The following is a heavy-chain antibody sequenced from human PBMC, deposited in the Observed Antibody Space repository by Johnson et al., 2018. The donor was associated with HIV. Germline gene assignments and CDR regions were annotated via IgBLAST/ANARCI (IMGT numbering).Heavy chain of an antibody. J-gene: IGHJ3*02. CDR1: GFTFSNYA. D-gene: IGHD1-26*01. CDR3: AARGWELQPDAFDI. Sequence: QVQLVESGGGVVQPGRSLRLSCAASGFTFSNYAMHWVRQVPGKGLEWVAIISFDGSNEYYADSVKGRFTISRDNAKNSLYLQMNSLRAEDTAVYYCAARGWELQPDAFDIWGQGTMVTVSS. CDR2: ISFDGSNE. V-gene: IGHV3-30-3*01.